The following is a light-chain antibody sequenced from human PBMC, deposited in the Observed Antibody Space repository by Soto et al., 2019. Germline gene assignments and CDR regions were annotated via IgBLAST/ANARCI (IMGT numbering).Light chain of an antibody. Sequence: EIVLTQSPGTLSLSPGERATLSCRASQSVSGSYLSWYQHKPGQAPRLLIYGASSRAIGIPDRFSGSGSGTDFTLTMNRLEPEDFAVYYCQQDRTFGGGTKVEIK. CDR1: QSVSGSY. CDR3: QQDRT. J-gene: IGKJ4*01. V-gene: IGKV3-20*01. CDR2: GAS.